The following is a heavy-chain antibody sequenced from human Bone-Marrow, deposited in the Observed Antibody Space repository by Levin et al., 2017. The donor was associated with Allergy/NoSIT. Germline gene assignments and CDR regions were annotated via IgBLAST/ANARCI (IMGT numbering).Heavy chain of an antibody. D-gene: IGHD6-13*01. V-gene: IGHV4-31*03. CDR2: SYYSGST. J-gene: IGHJ5*02. Sequence: TSSETLSLTCSVSGVSITSGGDYWTWVRQHPGKGLEWIGCSYYSGSTFYSPSLRSRVNISVDTSKSQFSLSLTSVTAADTAIYYCARGRSAAGLLDRWGQGALVTVSS. CDR1: GVSITSGGDY. CDR3: ARGRSAAGLLDR.